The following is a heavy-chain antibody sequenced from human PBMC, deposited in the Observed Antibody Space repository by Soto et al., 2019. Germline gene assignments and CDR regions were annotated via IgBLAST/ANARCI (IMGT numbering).Heavy chain of an antibody. CDR1: GFTLRSHR. Sequence: EVQLVESGGGLVQPGGSLRVSCAASGFTLRSHRIHWVRQAPGKGLEWVSRIDTDGGGTSYADSVKGRFTISTDNAKNTGYLQMNGLGAEERAVYYCATVLDLWGQGTLVTVSS. J-gene: IGHJ5*02. CDR2: IDTDGGGT. CDR3: ATVLDL. V-gene: IGHV3-74*01.